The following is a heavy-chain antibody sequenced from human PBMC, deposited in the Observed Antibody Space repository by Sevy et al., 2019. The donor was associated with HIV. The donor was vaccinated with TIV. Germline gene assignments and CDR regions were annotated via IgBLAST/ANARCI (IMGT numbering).Heavy chain of an antibody. CDR1: GFTFSSYG. CDR3: AKDGGRNWDQFFFDS. CDR2: ISGTGGST. J-gene: IGHJ4*02. V-gene: IGHV3-23*01. D-gene: IGHD7-27*01. Sequence: GGSLRLSCEASGFTFSSYGMSWVRQAPGKGLEWVSYISGTGGSTDYADPVKGRFTISRDNSKNTLYIHMISLRAEDTAVYFCAKDGGRNWDQFFFDSWGQGTLVTVSS.